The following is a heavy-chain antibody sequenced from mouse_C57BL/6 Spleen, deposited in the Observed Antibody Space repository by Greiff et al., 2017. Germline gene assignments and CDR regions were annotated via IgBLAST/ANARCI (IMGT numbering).Heavy chain of an antibody. Sequence: VQLQQPGPELVKPGASVKLSCKASGYTFTSYWMHWVKQRPGQGLEWIGNINPSNGGNNYNEKIKSKATLTVDKSSSTAYMQLSSLTAEDSAVYYSARYGSSWAYWGQGTLVTVSA. CDR2: INPSNGGN. D-gene: IGHD1-1*01. CDR3: ARYGSSWAY. V-gene: IGHV1-53*01. J-gene: IGHJ3*01. CDR1: GYTFTSYW.